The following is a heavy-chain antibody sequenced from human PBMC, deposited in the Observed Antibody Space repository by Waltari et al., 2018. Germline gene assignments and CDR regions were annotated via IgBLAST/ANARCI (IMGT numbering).Heavy chain of an antibody. J-gene: IGHJ4*02. Sequence: EVQLVESGGVVVQPGGSLRLSCAASGFTFDDYAMHWVRQAPGKGLEWVSLISWDGGSTYYADSVKGRFTISRDNSKNTLYLQMNSLRAEDTAVYYCAKDQPAYCSSTSCYAGLGIDYWGQGTLVTVSS. D-gene: IGHD2-2*01. CDR1: GFTFDDYA. CDR3: AKDQPAYCSSTSCYAGLGIDY. V-gene: IGHV3-43D*04. CDR2: ISWDGGST.